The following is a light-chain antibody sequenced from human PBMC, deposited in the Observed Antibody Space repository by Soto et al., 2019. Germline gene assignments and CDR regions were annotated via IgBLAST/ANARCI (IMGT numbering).Light chain of an antibody. J-gene: IGKJ3*01. CDR2: DAS. CDR3: QQRSNWPLT. CDR1: QSVSSY. Sequence: EIVLTQSPATLSLSPGERATLSCRASQSVSSYLAWYQKKPGQAPRLLIYDASNSATGIPARFSGSGSGTDFTLTISSLEPEDIAVYYCQQRSNWPLTFGAGTKVDIK. V-gene: IGKV3-11*01.